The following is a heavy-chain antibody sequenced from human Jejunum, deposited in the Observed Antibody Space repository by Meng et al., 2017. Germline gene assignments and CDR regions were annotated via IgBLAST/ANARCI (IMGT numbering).Heavy chain of an antibody. D-gene: IGHD3-16*01. V-gene: IGHV4-4*02. Sequence: QVRLQESGPGLVKPAGPLSLTCAVSGVSISSNYWWSWVRQPPGKGLEWIGEMYHGGSTNYNPSLKSRVNISVDKSKNQFSLKLTSVTAADTGVYYCSNYVWGSPPTGVLSWGQGTLVTVSS. J-gene: IGHJ5*02. CDR1: GVSISSNYW. CDR3: SNYVWGSPPTGVLS. CDR2: MYHGGST.